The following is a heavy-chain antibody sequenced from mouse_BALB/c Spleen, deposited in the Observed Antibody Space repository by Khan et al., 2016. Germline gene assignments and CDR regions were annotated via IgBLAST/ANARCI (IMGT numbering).Heavy chain of an antibody. CDR2: INSNTGEP. Sequence: QIQLVQSGPELKKPGETVKISCKASGYTFTNYGMNWVKQAPGKGLKWMGWINSNTGEPTYAEEFKGRFAFSLETSASTAYLQINNLKNEDTATXFCARTGDYTYYAMDCWGQGTSVTVSS. D-gene: IGHD2-13*01. CDR3: ARTGDYTYYAMDC. J-gene: IGHJ4*01. V-gene: IGHV9-3*02. CDR1: GYTFTNYG.